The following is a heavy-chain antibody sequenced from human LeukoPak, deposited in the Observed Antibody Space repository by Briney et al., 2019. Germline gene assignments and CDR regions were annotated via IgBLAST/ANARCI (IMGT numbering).Heavy chain of an antibody. Sequence: GGSLTLSCAASGFTFSSNWMHWVRPAPGKGRVWVSRTNSDGSSTSYADSVKGRFTTSRDNAKITLYLQMNSLRADDAAVDYCARGARRGYSYGYLDPWGQGTLVTVSS. V-gene: IGHV3-74*01. CDR1: GFTFSSNW. CDR2: TNSDGSST. D-gene: IGHD5-18*01. J-gene: IGHJ5*02. CDR3: ARGARRGYSYGYLDP.